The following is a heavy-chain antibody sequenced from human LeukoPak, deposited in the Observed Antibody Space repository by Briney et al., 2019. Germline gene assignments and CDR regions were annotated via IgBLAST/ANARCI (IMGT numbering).Heavy chain of an antibody. CDR1: GGSFSGYY. J-gene: IGHJ4*02. Sequence: SETLSLTCAVYGGSFSGYYWSWIRQPPGKGLEWIGEINHSGSTNYNPSLKSRVTISVDTSKNKFSLKLSSVTAADTAVYYCARGPRRSGSMGYWGQGTLVTVSS. CDR2: INHSGST. CDR3: ARGPRRSGSMGY. V-gene: IGHV4-34*01. D-gene: IGHD1-26*01.